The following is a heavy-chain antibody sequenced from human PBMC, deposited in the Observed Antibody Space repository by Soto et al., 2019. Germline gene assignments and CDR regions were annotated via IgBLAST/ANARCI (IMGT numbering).Heavy chain of an antibody. J-gene: IGHJ3*02. Sequence: GASVKVSCKASGGTFSSYTISWVRQAPGQGLEWMGRIIPILGIANYAQKFQGRVTITADKSTSTAYMELSSLRSEDTAVYYCARDLRAYYYDSSDDAFERWGQRTMVTVSS. CDR1: GGTFSSYT. CDR2: IIPILGIA. D-gene: IGHD3-22*01. CDR3: ARDLRAYYYDSSDDAFER. V-gene: IGHV1-69*04.